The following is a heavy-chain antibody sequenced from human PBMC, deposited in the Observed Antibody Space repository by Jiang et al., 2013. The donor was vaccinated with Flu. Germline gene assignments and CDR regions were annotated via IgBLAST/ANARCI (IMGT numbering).Heavy chain of an antibody. CDR2: IYYSGST. CDR1: GGSISSGGYY. J-gene: IGHJ3*02. V-gene: IGHV4-31*01. CDR3: ARGKDTVVTLAMGPNDAFDI. Sequence: GLVKPSQTLSLTCTVSGGSISSGGYYWSWIRQHPGKGLEWIGYIYYSGSTYYNPSLKSLVTISVDTSKNQFSLKLSSVTAADTAVYYCARGKDTVVTLAMGPNDAFDIWGQGTMVTVSS. D-gene: IGHD4-23*01.